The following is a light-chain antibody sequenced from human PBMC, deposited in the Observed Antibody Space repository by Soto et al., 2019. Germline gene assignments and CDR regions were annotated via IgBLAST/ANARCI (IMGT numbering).Light chain of an antibody. J-gene: IGKJ2*01. Sequence: EIVLTQSPGTLSLSPGERATLSCRASQSVSCSYLAWYQQKPVQAPRLLIYGASSRATGIPDRFSGSGSGTDFTLTISRLEPEDFAVYYCQQYGSSSMYTFGQGTKLEIK. CDR1: QSVSCSY. CDR3: QQYGSSSMYT. V-gene: IGKV3-20*01. CDR2: GAS.